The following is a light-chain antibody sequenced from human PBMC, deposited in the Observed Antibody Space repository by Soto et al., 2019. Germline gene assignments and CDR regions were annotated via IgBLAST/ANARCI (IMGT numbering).Light chain of an antibody. CDR3: QQAKNFPWT. CDR1: QDIGNW. V-gene: IGKV1-12*01. Sequence: DIQMTQSPSSVSAAVGDGVTFTCRASQDIGNWLAWYQQKPGAAPRLLIYSASSLQSGVPSRFSGSGSGTEFTLTISSLQPEDFATYFCQQAKNFPWTFGQGTKVE. CDR2: SAS. J-gene: IGKJ1*01.